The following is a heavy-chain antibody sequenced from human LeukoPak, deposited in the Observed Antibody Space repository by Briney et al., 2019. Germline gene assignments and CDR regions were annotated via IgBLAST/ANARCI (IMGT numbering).Heavy chain of an antibody. Sequence: QSGGSLTLSCAASGFTFYSLWMLWLPHAPGQGLVWVSRMKSDGSMTNYADSVKGRFTISRDNAKNTLYVQMNSLSAEDTAVYYCVRRGTVGEFDYWGQGTLVTVSS. V-gene: IGHV3-74*01. CDR2: MKSDGSMT. CDR1: GFTFYSLW. J-gene: IGHJ4*02. CDR3: VRRGTVGEFDY. D-gene: IGHD1-26*01.